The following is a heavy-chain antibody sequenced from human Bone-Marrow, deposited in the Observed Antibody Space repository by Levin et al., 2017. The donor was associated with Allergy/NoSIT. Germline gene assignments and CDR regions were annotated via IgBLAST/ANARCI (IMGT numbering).Heavy chain of an antibody. CDR3: AIYGSGNDYSAFDI. V-gene: IGHV3-53*01. Sequence: GGSLRLSCAASGFTVSSNHMSWVRQAPGKGLEWVSLIYSGGRGYYADSVRGRFTISRDNSKNTLYLQLNSLRAEDTAVYYCAIYGSGNDYSAFDIWGQGTMVTVTS. J-gene: IGHJ3*02. CDR1: GFTVSSNH. CDR2: IYSGGRG. D-gene: IGHD3-10*01.